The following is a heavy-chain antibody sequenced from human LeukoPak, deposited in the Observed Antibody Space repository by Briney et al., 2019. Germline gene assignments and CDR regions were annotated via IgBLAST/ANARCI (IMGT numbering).Heavy chain of an antibody. D-gene: IGHD2-15*01. Sequence: GGSLSLSCAVSGFTVSSNYMSWVRQAPGKGLEWVSVIYSGGSTYYADPVKGRFTISRDNSKSTLYIEMNSLRVEETGVYYCATSGKVGSCYTVLGCNYYGMDVWGKGTTVTVSS. V-gene: IGHV3-53*01. J-gene: IGHJ6*04. CDR1: GFTVSSNY. CDR2: IYSGGST. CDR3: ATSGKVGSCYTVLGCNYYGMDV.